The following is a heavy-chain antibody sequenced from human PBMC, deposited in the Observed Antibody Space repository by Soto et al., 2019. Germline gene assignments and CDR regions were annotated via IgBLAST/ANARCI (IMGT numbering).Heavy chain of an antibody. J-gene: IGHJ4*02. CDR2: IYYTGRT. CDR1: GGSIDNYEYY. V-gene: IGHV4-30-4*01. CDR3: ARDRSNSPDLFDS. Sequence: QVQLQESGPGLVKPSQTLSLTCGVSGGSIDNYEYYWTWIRQPPGEGLEWLGHIYYTGRTPYNPCLEGRVTLSLDTSKHQFSLKVNSVSAADTAVYFCARDRSNSPDLFDSWGQGTLVSVSS. D-gene: IGHD1-1*01.